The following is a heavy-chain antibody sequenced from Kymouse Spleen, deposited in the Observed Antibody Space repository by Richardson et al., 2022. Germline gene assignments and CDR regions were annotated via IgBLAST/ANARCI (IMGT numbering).Heavy chain of an antibody. CDR3: ARDKSIAARSWFDP. V-gene: IGHV3-33*01. D-gene: IGHD6-6*01. CDR2: IWYDGSNK. J-gene: IGHJ5*02. CDR1: GFTFSSYG. Sequence: QVQLVESGGGVVQPGRSLRLSCAASGFTFSSYGMHWVRQAPGKGLEWVAVIWYDGSNKYYADSVKGRFTISRDNSKNTLYLQMNSLRAEDTAVYYCARDKSIAARSWFDPWGQGTLVTVSS.